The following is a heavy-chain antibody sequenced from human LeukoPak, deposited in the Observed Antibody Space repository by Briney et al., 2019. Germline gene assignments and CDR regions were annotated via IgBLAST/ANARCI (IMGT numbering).Heavy chain of an antibody. CDR3: ARVATFAGSSGSYFAF. D-gene: IGHD1-26*01. Sequence: ASVKVSCKASGYTFTGYYIHWVRQAPGQGLEWMGWINPKSGGSDYAQKFQGRVTITGDTSTDASIGTVYMELSRLTSDDTAVYYCARVATFAGSSGSYFAFWGQGTLVTVSS. V-gene: IGHV1-2*02. CDR2: INPKSGGS. J-gene: IGHJ4*02. CDR1: GYTFTGYY.